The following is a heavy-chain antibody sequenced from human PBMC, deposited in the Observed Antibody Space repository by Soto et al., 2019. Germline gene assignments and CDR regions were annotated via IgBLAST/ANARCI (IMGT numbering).Heavy chain of an antibody. Sequence: QVQLVESGGGVVQPGRSLRLSCAASGFTFSSYGMHWVRQAPGKGLEWVAVISYDGSNKYYADSVKGRFTISRDNSKNTLYLQMNSLRAEDTAVYYCAKSQYSGYVDYWGQGTLVTVSS. CDR1: GFTFSSYG. CDR3: AKSQYSGYVDY. V-gene: IGHV3-30*18. J-gene: IGHJ4*02. D-gene: IGHD1-26*01. CDR2: ISYDGSNK.